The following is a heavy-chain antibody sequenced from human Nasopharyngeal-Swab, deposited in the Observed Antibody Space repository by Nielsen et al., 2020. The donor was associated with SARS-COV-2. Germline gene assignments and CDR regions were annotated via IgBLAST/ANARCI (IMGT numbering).Heavy chain of an antibody. D-gene: IGHD6-19*01. J-gene: IGHJ4*02. CDR3: ARGFTGWYGYYFDY. CDR2: IYSGGST. Sequence: WIRQPPGKGLEWVSVIYSGGSTYYADSVKGRFTISRHNSKNTLYLQMNSLRAEDTAVHYCARGFTGWYGYYFDYWGQGTLVTVSS. V-gene: IGHV3-53*04.